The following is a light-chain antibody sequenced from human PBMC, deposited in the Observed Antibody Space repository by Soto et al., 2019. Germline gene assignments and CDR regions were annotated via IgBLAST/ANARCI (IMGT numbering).Light chain of an antibody. J-gene: IGKJ2*01. Sequence: DIVLTQSPGPLSLSPGESATLSCRASQSLSGNYLAWYQQKPGQAPRLLIFGVSSSATGIPDRFSGSGSGTDFTLTSNRLEPEDCAVYYCHHYGSSPYTFGLGTKLEIK. V-gene: IGKV3-20*01. CDR3: HHYGSSPYT. CDR2: GVS. CDR1: QSLSGNY.